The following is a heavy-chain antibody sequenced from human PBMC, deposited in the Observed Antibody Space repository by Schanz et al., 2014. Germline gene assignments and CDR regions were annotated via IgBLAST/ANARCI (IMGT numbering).Heavy chain of an antibody. Sequence: EVQLVESGGGLVQPGGSLRLSCAASGFTFSDYSMNWVRQAPGKGLEWVANIKKDGSEKYYVDSVKGRFTISRDNAKNSLFLQMNSLRPEDTAVYYCARGRVLESWGQGTLVTVSS. J-gene: IGHJ5*02. CDR1: GFTFSDYS. CDR2: IKKDGSEK. CDR3: ARGRVLES. D-gene: IGHD1-1*01. V-gene: IGHV3-7*01.